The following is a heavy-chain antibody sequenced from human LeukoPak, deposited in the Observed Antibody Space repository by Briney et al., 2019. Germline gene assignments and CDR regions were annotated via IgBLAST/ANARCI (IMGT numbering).Heavy chain of an antibody. D-gene: IGHD4-11*01. Sequence: SVKVSCKASGGTFSSYAVSWVRQAPGQGLEWMGRIIPIFGTANYAQKFQGRVTITTDESTSTAYKELSSLRAEDTAVYYCAKDVGRGYSNRIRAFDIWGQGTMVTVSS. CDR1: GGTFSSYA. J-gene: IGHJ3*02. CDR3: AKDVGRGYSNRIRAFDI. V-gene: IGHV1-69*05. CDR2: IIPIFGTA.